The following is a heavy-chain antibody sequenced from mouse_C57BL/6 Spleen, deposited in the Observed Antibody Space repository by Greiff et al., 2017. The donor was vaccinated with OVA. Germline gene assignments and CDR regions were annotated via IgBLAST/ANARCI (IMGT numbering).Heavy chain of an antibody. CDR3: ARDRDYYGSSTGYFDV. D-gene: IGHD1-1*01. CDR1: GFTFSSYA. J-gene: IGHJ1*03. CDR2: ISDGGSYT. V-gene: IGHV5-4*01. Sequence: EVQRVESGGGLVKPGGSLKLSCAASGFTFSSYAMSWVRQTPEKRLEWVATISDGGSYTYYPDNLKGRFTISRDNAKNNLYLQMSHLKSEDTAMYYCARDRDYYGSSTGYFDVWGTGTTVTVSS.